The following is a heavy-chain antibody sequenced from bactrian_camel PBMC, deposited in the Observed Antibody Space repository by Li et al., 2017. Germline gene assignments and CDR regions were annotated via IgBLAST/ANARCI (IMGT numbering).Heavy chain of an antibody. J-gene: IGHJ4*01. Sequence: HVQLVESGGGSVQAGGSLRLSCNVSTYTPETIYISWFRQAPGKERVGVAAFRLRQDHTFYHDSVKGRFSISRDSNMVYLQMNDLKPEDTATYYCGAGIGGGWTIPVNYRTWGPGTQVTVS. CDR2: FRLRQDHT. CDR3: GAGIGGGWTIPVNYRT. D-gene: IGHD1*01. V-gene: IGHV3S61*01. CDR1: TYTPETIY.